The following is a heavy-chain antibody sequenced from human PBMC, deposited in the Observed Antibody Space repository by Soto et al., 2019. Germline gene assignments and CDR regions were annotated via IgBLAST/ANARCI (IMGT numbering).Heavy chain of an antibody. Sequence: QVQLVQSGAEVTRPGASVKVSCKASGYSFISHYIHWVRQAPGQGLEWMGFINPSGGSATLAQKFQGRVTMTRDTSTTTVYMELSSLRSEDAAVYYCARDYLSSKLSLSYFDFWGQGTLVTVSS. V-gene: IGHV1-46*01. J-gene: IGHJ4*02. D-gene: IGHD2-2*01. CDR3: ARDYLSSKLSLSYFDF. CDR2: INPSGGSA. CDR1: GYSFISHY.